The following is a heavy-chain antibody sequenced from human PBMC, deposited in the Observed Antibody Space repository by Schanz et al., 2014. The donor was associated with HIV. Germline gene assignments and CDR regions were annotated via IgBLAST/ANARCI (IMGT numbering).Heavy chain of an antibody. V-gene: IGHV3-30-3*01. CDR3: AKVARWDYYNMDV. CDR2: ISYDGSNK. CDR1: GFTFSSYA. Sequence: VQLVESGGGLVKPGGSLRLSCAASGFTFSSYAMSWVRQAPGKGLEWGAVISYDGSNKYYADSVKGRFTISRDNSKNTLYLQMNSLRAEDTAVYHCAKVARWDYYNMDVWGQGTTVTVSS. J-gene: IGHJ6*02.